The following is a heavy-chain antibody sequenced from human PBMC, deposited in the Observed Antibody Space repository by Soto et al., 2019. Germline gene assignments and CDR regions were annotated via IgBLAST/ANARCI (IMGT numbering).Heavy chain of an antibody. CDR3: ARVSRYSSSWYDRDAFDI. D-gene: IGHD6-13*01. CDR1: GYTFTSYY. CDR2: INPSGGST. Sequence: GASVKVSCKASGYTFTSYYMHWVRQAPGQGLEWMGIINPSGGSTSYAQKFQGRVTMTRDTSTSTVYMELSSLRSEDTAVYYCARVSRYSSSWYDRDAFDIWGQGTMVTVS. J-gene: IGHJ3*02. V-gene: IGHV1-46*01.